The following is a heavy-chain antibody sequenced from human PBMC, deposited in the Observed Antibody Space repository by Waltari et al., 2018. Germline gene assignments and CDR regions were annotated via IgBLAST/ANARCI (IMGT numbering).Heavy chain of an antibody. D-gene: IGHD3-22*01. CDR1: GFTFSSYA. CDR2: ISGSGGST. V-gene: IGHV3-23*01. J-gene: IGHJ1*01. CDR3: AKDHRMIVVVISRAEYFQH. Sequence: EVQLLESGGGLVQPGGSLRLSCAASGFTFSSYAMSWVRQAPGKGLEWVSAISGSGGSTYYADCVKGRFTISRDNSKNTLYLQMNSLRAEDTAVYYCAKDHRMIVVVISRAEYFQHWGQGTLVTVSS.